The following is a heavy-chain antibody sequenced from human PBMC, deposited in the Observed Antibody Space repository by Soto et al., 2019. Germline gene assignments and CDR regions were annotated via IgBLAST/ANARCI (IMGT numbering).Heavy chain of an antibody. V-gene: IGHV3-66*01. D-gene: IGHD2-2*03. CDR1: GFIVSSNY. CDR3: ARAVDILYYFDY. Sequence: PGGSLRLSCAASGFIVSSNYMSWVRQAPGKGLEWVSVIYSGGSTYYADSVKGRFTISRDNSKNTLYLQMNSLRTEDTAVYYCARAVDILYYFDYWGQGTLVTVSS. CDR2: IYSGGST. J-gene: IGHJ4*02.